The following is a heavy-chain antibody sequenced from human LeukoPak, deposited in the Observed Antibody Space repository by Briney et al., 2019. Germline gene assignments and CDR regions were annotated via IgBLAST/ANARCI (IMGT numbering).Heavy chain of an antibody. CDR2: IIPIFGIA. V-gene: IGHV1-69*04. Sequence: GASVKVSCKASGGTFSSYAISWVRQAPGQGLEWMGRIIPIFGIANYAQKFQGRVTITADQSTSTAYMELSSLRSEDTAVYYCARGEGDFWSGYYTYWGQGTLVTVSS. D-gene: IGHD3-3*01. CDR3: ARGEGDFWSGYYTY. J-gene: IGHJ4*02. CDR1: GGTFSSYA.